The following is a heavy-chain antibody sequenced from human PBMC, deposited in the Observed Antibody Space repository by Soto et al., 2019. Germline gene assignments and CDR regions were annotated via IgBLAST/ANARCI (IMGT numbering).Heavy chain of an antibody. D-gene: IGHD2-15*01. CDR2: INPNSGGT. CDR1: GYTFTGYY. CDR3: ARDRLGYCSGGSCYGDAFDI. V-gene: IGHV1-2*04. Sequence: ASVKVSCKASGYTFTGYYMHWVRQAPGQGLEWMGWINPNSGGTNYAQKFQGWATMTRDTSISTAYMELSRLRSDDTAVYYCARDRLGYCSGGSCYGDAFDIWGQGTMVTVSS. J-gene: IGHJ3*02.